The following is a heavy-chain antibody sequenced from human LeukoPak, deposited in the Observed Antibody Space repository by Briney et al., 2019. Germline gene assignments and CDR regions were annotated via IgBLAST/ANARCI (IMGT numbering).Heavy chain of an antibody. Sequence: GGSLRLSCAASGFTVSSNYMSWVRQAPGXXXEWVSVIYSGGSTYYADSVKGRFTISRHNSKNTLYLQMNSLRAEDTAVYYCARNLASGSYIYYGMDVWGQGTTVTVSS. CDR2: IYSGGST. D-gene: IGHD3-10*01. V-gene: IGHV3-53*04. J-gene: IGHJ6*02. CDR1: GFTVSSNY. CDR3: ARNLASGSYIYYGMDV.